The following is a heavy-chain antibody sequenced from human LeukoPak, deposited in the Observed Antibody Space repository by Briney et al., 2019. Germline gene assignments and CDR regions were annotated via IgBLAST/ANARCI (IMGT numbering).Heavy chain of an antibody. CDR1: GFTFSSYG. J-gene: IGHJ4*02. CDR2: ISYDGSNK. V-gene: IGHV3-30*03. CDR3: ARDGPMVRGIILSRGDS. D-gene: IGHD3-10*01. Sequence: PGGSLRLSCAASGFTFSSYGMHWVRQAPGKGLEWVAVISYDGSNKYYADSVKGRFTISRDNAKNSLYLQMNSLRAEDTAVYYCARDGPMVRGIILSRGDSWGQGTLVTVSS.